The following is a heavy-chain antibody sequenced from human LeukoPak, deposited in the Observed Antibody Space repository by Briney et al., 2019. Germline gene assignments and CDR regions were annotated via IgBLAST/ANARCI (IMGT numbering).Heavy chain of an antibody. Sequence: SETLSLTCTVSGGSISSYYWSWIRQPPGKGLECIGYIYYSGSTNYNPSLKSRVTISVDTSKNQFSLKLSSVTAADTAVYYCARHLNLCSSSWEKVAAFDIWGQGTMVTVSS. CDR2: IYYSGST. V-gene: IGHV4-59*08. J-gene: IGHJ3*02. D-gene: IGHD6-13*01. CDR1: GGSISSYY. CDR3: ARHLNLCSSSWEKVAAFDI.